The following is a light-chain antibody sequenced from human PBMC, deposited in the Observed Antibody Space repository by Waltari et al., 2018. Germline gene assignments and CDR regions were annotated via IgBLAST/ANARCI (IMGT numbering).Light chain of an antibody. V-gene: IGLV2-23*02. J-gene: IGLJ2*01. CDR2: DVT. CDR3: SSYAGTVI. Sequence: QSALTQPPSVSGSPGQSITISCTGTSSDVGGYHFVSWYQQPPAKGPNLMIYDVTKRPSGVSDRFSGSKSGNTASLTISGLQAADEADYYCSSYAGTVIFGGGTKVTVL. CDR1: SSDVGGYHF.